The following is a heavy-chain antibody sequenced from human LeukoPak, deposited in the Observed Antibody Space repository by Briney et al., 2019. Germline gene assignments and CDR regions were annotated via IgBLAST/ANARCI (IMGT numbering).Heavy chain of an antibody. J-gene: IGHJ5*02. D-gene: IGHD5-12*01. CDR2: ISYDGSNK. V-gene: IGHV3-30-3*01. CDR3: ARDYGYSGYAP. CDR1: GFTFSSYA. Sequence: PGGSLRLSCAASGFTFSSYAMHWVRQAPGKGLEWVAVISYDGSNKYYADSVKGRFTISRDNSKNTLYLQMNSLRAEDTAVYYCARDYGYSGYAPWGQGTLVTVSS.